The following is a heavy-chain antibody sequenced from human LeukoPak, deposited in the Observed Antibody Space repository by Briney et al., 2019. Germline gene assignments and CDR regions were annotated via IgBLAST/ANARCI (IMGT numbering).Heavy chain of an antibody. CDR2: IYYSGST. Sequence: SETLSLTCTVSGGSISSGGYYWSWIRQHPGKGLEWIGYIYYSGSTYYNPSLKSRVTISVDTSKNQFSLKLSSVTAADTAVYYCARAPITIFGVDAEYFQHWGQGTLVTVSS. CDR1: GGSISSGGYY. CDR3: ARAPITIFGVDAEYFQH. D-gene: IGHD3-3*01. V-gene: IGHV4-31*03. J-gene: IGHJ1*01.